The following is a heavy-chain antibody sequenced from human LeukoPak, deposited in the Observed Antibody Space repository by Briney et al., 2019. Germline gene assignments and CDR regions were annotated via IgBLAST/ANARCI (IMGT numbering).Heavy chain of an antibody. D-gene: IGHD2-15*01. CDR2: IYYSGST. CDR1: GGSISSYY. Sequence: SETLSLTCTVSGGSISSYYWSWIRQPPGKGLEWIGYIYYSGSTNYNPSLKSRVTISVDTSKNKFSLKLSSVTAADTAVYYCARDLLTGDAFDIWGQGTMVTVSS. CDR3: ARDLLTGDAFDI. V-gene: IGHV4-59*01. J-gene: IGHJ3*02.